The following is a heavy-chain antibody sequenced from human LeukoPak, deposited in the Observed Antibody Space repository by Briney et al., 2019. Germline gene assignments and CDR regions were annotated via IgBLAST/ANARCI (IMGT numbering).Heavy chain of an antibody. Sequence: GGSLRLSCAASGFNFGNYGMNWVRQAPGKGLEWVSGISGSGGSTYYADSVKGRFTISRDNAKNSLYLQMNSLRAEDTAVYYCARAGYNSAFDYWGQGTLVTVSS. V-gene: IGHV3-23*01. CDR2: ISGSGGST. CDR1: GFNFGNYG. J-gene: IGHJ4*02. CDR3: ARAGYNSAFDY. D-gene: IGHD5-24*01.